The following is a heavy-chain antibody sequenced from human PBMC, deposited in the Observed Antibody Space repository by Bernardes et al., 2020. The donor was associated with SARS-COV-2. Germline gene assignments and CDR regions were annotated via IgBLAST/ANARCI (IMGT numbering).Heavy chain of an antibody. Sequence: ASMKVSCQASGYTFTSYGISWARQAPGQGLEWMGWISSYNGDTNYAPKFQDRVTMTTDTPTTTVYMELRNLRSDDTAVYYCARAWAPSTLGVILPQFDFWGQGTLITVSS. J-gene: IGHJ4*02. CDR2: ISSYNGDT. V-gene: IGHV1-18*04. CDR1: GYTFTSYG. CDR3: ARAWAPSTLGVILPQFDF. D-gene: IGHD3-3*01.